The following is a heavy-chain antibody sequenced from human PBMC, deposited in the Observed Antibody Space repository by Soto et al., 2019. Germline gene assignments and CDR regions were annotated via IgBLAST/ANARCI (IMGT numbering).Heavy chain of an antibody. CDR3: ARPMVRGAHGMDV. Sequence: ETLSGTCTVSGGSMSSRRYYWGWILQPPGKGLEWIGRIYYSGSTYYNPSLKSRVTISVDTSKNQFSLKLSSVTAADTAVYYCARPMVRGAHGMDVWGQGTTVSVSS. D-gene: IGHD3-10*01. CDR1: GGSMSSRRYY. CDR2: IYYSGST. J-gene: IGHJ6*02. V-gene: IGHV4-39*01.